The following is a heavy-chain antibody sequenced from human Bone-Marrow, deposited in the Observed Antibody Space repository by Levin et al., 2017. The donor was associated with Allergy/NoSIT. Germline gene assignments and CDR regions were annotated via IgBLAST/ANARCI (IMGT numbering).Heavy chain of an antibody. J-gene: IGHJ4*02. CDR1: GGSFSAYY. Sequence: PSETLSLSCGVYGGSFSAYYWSWIRQPPGKGLEWIGEINHSGNTNYSPSLKSRVIISIDTSKNQFSLKVNSVTAADTAVYYCASGSYYSWDFWGQGTLVTVSS. CDR3: ASGSYYSWDF. V-gene: IGHV4-34*01. CDR2: INHSGNT. D-gene: IGHD3-10*01.